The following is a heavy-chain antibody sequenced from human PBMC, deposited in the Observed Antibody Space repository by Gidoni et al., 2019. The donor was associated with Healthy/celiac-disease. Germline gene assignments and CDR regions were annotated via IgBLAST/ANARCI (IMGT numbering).Heavy chain of an antibody. D-gene: IGHD3-3*01. J-gene: IGHJ4*02. CDR3: ARDYDPETQNDY. V-gene: IGHV1-69*01. Sequence: QVQLVQSGAEVKKPGSSVKVSCKASGGPFSSYAISWVRQAPGQGLEWMGGIIPSFGTANYAQKFQGRVTSTADESTSTAYMELSSLRSEDTAVYYCARDYDPETQNDYWGQGTLVTVSS. CDR1: GGPFSSYA. CDR2: IIPSFGTA.